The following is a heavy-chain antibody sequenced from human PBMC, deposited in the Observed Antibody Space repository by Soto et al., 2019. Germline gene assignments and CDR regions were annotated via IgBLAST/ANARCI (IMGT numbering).Heavy chain of an antibody. V-gene: IGHV3-30*18. Sequence: QVQLVESRGGVVQPGRSLRLSCAASGFTFSSYGMHWVRQAPGKGLEWVAVISYDGSNKYYADSVKGRFTISRDNSKNTLYLQMNSLRAEDTAVYYCAKDGRRTMVLFDYWGQGTLVTVSS. D-gene: IGHD3-10*01. CDR3: AKDGRRTMVLFDY. J-gene: IGHJ4*02. CDR1: GFTFSSYG. CDR2: ISYDGSNK.